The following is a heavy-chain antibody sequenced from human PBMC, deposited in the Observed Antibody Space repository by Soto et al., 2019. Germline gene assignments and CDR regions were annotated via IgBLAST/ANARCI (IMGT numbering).Heavy chain of an antibody. CDR3: ARGVTVNIVAIGDL. CDR2: IYYSGST. Sequence: SETLSLTCTVSGGSISSYYWSWIRQPPGKGLEWIGYIYYSGSTNYNPSLKSRVTISVDTSKNQFSLKLSSVTAADTAVYYCARGVTVNIVAIGDLWGQGTLVTVSS. J-gene: IGHJ5*02. CDR1: GGSISSYY. V-gene: IGHV4-59*01. D-gene: IGHD5-12*01.